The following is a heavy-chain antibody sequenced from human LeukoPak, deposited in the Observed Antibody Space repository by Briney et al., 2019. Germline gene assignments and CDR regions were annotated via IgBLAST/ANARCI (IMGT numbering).Heavy chain of an antibody. J-gene: IGHJ3*02. CDR1: GYTFTSYA. D-gene: IGHD4-23*01. V-gene: IGHV1-3*01. Sequence: ASVKVSCKASGYTFTSYAMHWVRQAPGQRLEWMGWINAGNGNSKYSQKFQGRVTITRDTSASTAYMELSSLRSEDTAVYYCARLRSTVVTVYDAFDIWGQGTMVTVSS. CDR3: ARLRSTVVTVYDAFDI. CDR2: INAGNGNS.